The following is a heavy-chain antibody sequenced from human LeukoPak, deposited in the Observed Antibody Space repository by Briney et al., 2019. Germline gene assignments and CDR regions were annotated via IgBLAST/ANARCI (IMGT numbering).Heavy chain of an antibody. D-gene: IGHD3-10*01. CDR3: ARVGFGELSD. CDR2: ISSSGSTI. CDR1: GFTFSSYE. V-gene: IGHV3-48*03. J-gene: IGHJ4*02. Sequence: GGSLRLSCAASGFTFSSYEMNWVRQAPGKGLEWVSYISSSGSTIYYADSVKGRFTISRDNAKNSLYLQMNSLRAEDKDVYYCARVGFGELSDWGQGTLVTVSS.